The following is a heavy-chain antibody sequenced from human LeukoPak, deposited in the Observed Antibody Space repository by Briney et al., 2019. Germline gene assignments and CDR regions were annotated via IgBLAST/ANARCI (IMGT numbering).Heavy chain of an antibody. CDR3: VRDYMSGNGVYDCFEF. J-gene: IGHJ4*02. D-gene: IGHD3-10*01. CDR2: IGSTET. CDR1: GFPFNTYA. Sequence: GGSLRVSCEASGFPFNTYAMAWVRQVPGKGPEWVASIGSTETFYAGSVGGRFTISRDDSKNTIYLQMDSLRVEDTAIYYCVRDYMSGNGVYDCFEFWGQGTQVTVSS. V-gene: IGHV3-23*01.